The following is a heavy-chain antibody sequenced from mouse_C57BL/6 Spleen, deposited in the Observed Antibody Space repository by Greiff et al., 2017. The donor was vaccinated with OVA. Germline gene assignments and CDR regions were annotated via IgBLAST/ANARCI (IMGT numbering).Heavy chain of an antibody. Sequence: VQLQQSGAELVRPGASVKLSCKASGYTFTDYYINWVKQRPGQGLEWIARIYPGSGNTYYNEKFKGKATLTAEKSSSTAYMQLSSLTSEDSAVYFCARAYYGSSYAMDYWGQGTSVTVSS. V-gene: IGHV1-76*01. J-gene: IGHJ4*01. CDR1: GYTFTDYY. D-gene: IGHD1-1*01. CDR3: ARAYYGSSYAMDY. CDR2: IYPGSGNT.